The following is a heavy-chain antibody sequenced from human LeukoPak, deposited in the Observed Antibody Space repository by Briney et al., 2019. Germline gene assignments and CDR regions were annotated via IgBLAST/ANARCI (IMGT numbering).Heavy chain of an antibody. CDR1: GFTFSDYE. V-gene: IGHV3-48*03. J-gene: IGHJ3*02. CDR2: ISHSGGTI. CDR3: AREHPPIRGDGLEI. Sequence: GGSLRLSCAASGFTFSDYEFNWVRQAPGKGLEWVSYISHSGGTIYYADSVRGRFTVSRDNAGNSLFLQVSSLRVEDTALYYCAREHPPIRGDGLEIWGQGTVVTVSS.